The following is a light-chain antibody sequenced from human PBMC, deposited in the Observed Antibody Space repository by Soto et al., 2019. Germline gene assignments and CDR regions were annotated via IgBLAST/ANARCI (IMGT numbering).Light chain of an antibody. V-gene: IGKV3D-15*01. J-gene: IGKJ5*01. Sequence: EIVLTQSPATLSVSPGERATLSCRASQSVGRHLAWYHQKPGQAPRLLIFDASPRASGIPARFSGTGSGTEFTLTVSSLQPEDIAVYFCQHHNNWPPTFGQGTRREIK. CDR1: QSVGRH. CDR2: DAS. CDR3: QHHNNWPPT.